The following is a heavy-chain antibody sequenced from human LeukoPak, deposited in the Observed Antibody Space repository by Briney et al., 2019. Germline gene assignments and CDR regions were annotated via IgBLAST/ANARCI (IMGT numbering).Heavy chain of an antibody. Sequence: SQTLSLTCTVSGGSVSSGGYYWSWIRQHPGKGLEWIGYIYYSGSTYYNPSLKSRVTISVDTSKNQFSLKLSSVTAADTAVYYCARCYGSGSYYSFDYWGQGTLVTVSS. D-gene: IGHD3-10*01. CDR2: IYYSGST. CDR3: ARCYGSGSYYSFDY. J-gene: IGHJ4*02. CDR1: GGSVSSGGYY. V-gene: IGHV4-31*03.